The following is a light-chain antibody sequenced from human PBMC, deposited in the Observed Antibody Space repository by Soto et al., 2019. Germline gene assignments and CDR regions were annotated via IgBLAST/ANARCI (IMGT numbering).Light chain of an antibody. J-gene: IGLJ3*02. CDR1: SSDVGGYTF. Sequence: QSALTQPRSVSGSPGQSVTISCTGTSSDVGGYTFVSWYPLHPGKAPKLMIYDFNKRPSGVPDRFSGSRSANTASLTISGLQAEDEADYYCSSYAGNYNWVFGGGTKLTVL. CDR2: DFN. CDR3: SSYAGNYNWV. V-gene: IGLV2-11*01.